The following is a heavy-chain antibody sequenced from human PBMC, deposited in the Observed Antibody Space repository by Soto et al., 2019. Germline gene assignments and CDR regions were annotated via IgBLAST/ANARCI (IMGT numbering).Heavy chain of an antibody. CDR2: ISGSGGST. Sequence: EVQLLESGGGLVQPGGSLRLSCAASGFTFSNYAMSWVRQAPGKGLEWVSAISGSGGSTFYADSVKGRFTISRDNSKNTLYLQMNSLRAEDTAVYYCAKFSALSIYDISSVPDYWGQGTLVTVSS. CDR3: AKFSALSIYDISSVPDY. J-gene: IGHJ4*02. D-gene: IGHD6-6*01. V-gene: IGHV3-23*01. CDR1: GFTFSNYA.